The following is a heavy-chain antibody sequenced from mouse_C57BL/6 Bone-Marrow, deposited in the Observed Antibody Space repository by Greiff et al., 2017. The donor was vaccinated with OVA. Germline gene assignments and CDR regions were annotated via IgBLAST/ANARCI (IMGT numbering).Heavy chain of an antibody. CDR1: GYTFTSYT. V-gene: IGHV1-4*01. J-gene: IGHJ2*01. Sequence: QVQLQQSGAELARPGASVKMSCKASGYTFTSYTIHWVKQRPGQGLEWIGYIDPTKDYTNYNQTCKGKATLTADKSASTAYMQLSSLTAEDSAVYYCTRGYYFDYWGQGTTLTVSS. CDR3: TRGYYFDY. CDR2: IDPTKDYT.